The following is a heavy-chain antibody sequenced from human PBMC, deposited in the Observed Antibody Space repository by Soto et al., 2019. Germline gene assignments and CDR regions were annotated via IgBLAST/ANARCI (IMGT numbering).Heavy chain of an antibody. CDR2: XYXXXSX. V-gene: IGHV4-4*07. D-gene: IGHD1-1*01. Sequence: SETLSLTCTVSGGSISSYYWSWIRQPAGKGLEWIXRXYXXXSXNXXXSXXXXVTMSVDTSKNQFSLKLSSVTAADTAVYYCARDQWNGAKGDWFDPWGQGTLVTVSS. CDR1: GGSISSYY. J-gene: IGHJ5*02. CDR3: ARDQWNGAKGDWFDP.